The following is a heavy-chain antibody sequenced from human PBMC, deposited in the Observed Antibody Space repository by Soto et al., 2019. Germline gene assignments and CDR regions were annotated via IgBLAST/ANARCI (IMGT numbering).Heavy chain of an antibody. Sequence: GGSLRLSCAASGFTFSSYAMHWVRQAPGKGLEWVAVISYDGSNKYYADSVKGRFTISRDNSKNTLYLQMNSLRAEDTAVYYCARAPVTMMNWFDPWGQGTLVTVSS. V-gene: IGHV3-30-3*01. D-gene: IGHD3-22*01. CDR3: ARAPVTMMNWFDP. CDR2: ISYDGSNK. CDR1: GFTFSSYA. J-gene: IGHJ5*02.